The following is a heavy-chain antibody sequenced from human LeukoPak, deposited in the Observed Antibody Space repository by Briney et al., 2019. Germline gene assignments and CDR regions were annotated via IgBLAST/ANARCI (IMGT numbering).Heavy chain of an antibody. CDR2: ISPTATTI. Sequence: KTGGSLRLSCAASGFTFSHYHMGWIRQAPGKGLEWLSYISPTATTIFDADSVRGRFIVSRDNAKNSLYLEINSLRVEDTALYYCARALTNNDFWGYYMDVWGRGTTVTVSS. J-gene: IGHJ6*03. CDR3: ARALTNNDFWGYYMDV. D-gene: IGHD3-3*01. CDR1: GFTFSHYH. V-gene: IGHV3-11*04.